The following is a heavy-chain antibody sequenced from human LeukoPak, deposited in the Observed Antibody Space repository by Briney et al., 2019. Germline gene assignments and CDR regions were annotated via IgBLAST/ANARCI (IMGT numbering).Heavy chain of an antibody. CDR1: GYTFTGYY. Sequence: ASVKVSCKASGYTFTGYYMHWVRQAPGQGLEWMGWINPNSGGTNYAQKFQGRVTMTRDTSISTAYMELSRLRSDDTAVYYCARDRGYYDSSGDWGQGTLVTVSS. V-gene: IGHV1-2*02. D-gene: IGHD3-22*01. CDR3: ARDRGYYDSSGD. CDR2: INPNSGGT. J-gene: IGHJ4*02.